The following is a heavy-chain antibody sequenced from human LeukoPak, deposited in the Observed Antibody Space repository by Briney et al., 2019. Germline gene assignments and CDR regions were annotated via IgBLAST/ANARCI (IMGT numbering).Heavy chain of an antibody. CDR1: GFTFSSYA. CDR3: AKHREVTPPRYYYYYMDV. D-gene: IGHD4-23*01. Sequence: GGSLRLSCAASGFTFSSYAMSWVRQAPGKGLEWVSAISGSGGSTYYADSVKGRFTISRDSSKNTLYLQMNSLRAEDTAVYYCAKHREVTPPRYYYYYMDVWGKGTTVTISS. J-gene: IGHJ6*03. V-gene: IGHV3-23*01. CDR2: ISGSGGST.